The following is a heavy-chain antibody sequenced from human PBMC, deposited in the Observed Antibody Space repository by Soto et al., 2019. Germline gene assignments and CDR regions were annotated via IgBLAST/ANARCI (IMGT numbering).Heavy chain of an antibody. CDR3: VRQVGATGSYSYAV. D-gene: IGHD1-26*01. Sequence: QVQLQESGPGVVKPSETLSLTCTVTGASVINDYWNWIRQPPGKVVEWIGFVYDSGSTSYNSSLKSRLTISVDTSKNQFSLKLSSVTAADTAVYYCVRQVGATGSYSYAVWGQGTMVTVSS. V-gene: IGHV4-59*02. CDR1: GASVINDY. J-gene: IGHJ3*01. CDR2: VYDSGST.